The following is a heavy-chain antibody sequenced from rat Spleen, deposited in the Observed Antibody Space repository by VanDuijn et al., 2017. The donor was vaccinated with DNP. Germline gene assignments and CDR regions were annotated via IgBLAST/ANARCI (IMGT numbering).Heavy chain of an antibody. CDR2: ITSSGGGS. CDR3: ARHGYSSYRFAY. V-gene: IGHV5-31*01. CDR1: GFTFNNYW. D-gene: IGHD1-2*01. Sequence: EVQLVESGGDLVQPGRSLKLSCVASGFTFNNYWMTWIRQVPGKGLEWVASITSSGGGSYFPDSVKGRFTVSRDNAKDTLYLQMDSLRSEDTATYYCARHGYSSYRFAYWGQGTLVTVSS. J-gene: IGHJ3*01.